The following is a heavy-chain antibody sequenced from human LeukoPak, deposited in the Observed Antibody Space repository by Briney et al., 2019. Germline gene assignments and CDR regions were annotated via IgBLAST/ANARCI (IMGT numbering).Heavy chain of an antibody. D-gene: IGHD1-26*01. Sequence: SETLSLTCTVSGGSISSSSYYWGWIRQPPGKGLEWLGCIYYSGSTYYNPSLKSRITISVDTSKNQFSLKLSSVTAADTAVYYCATRIVGATDPDYWGQGTLVTVSS. V-gene: IGHV4-39*01. CDR2: IYYSGST. J-gene: IGHJ4*02. CDR1: GGSISSSSYY. CDR3: ATRIVGATDPDY.